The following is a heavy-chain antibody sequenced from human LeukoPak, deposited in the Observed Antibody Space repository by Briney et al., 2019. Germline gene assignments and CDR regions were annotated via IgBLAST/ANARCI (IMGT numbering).Heavy chain of an antibody. Sequence: GSLRLSCVPSTFSLSIYWIGWVSPAHGRGLGWVSPINSDGSSTSYADSVKGRFTISRDNAKNTLYLQMNSLRAEDSAVYYCVSSYCSGGSCYSASGSWGQGTLVTVSS. CDR3: VSSYCSGGSCYSASGS. V-gene: IGHV3-74*01. J-gene: IGHJ5*02. D-gene: IGHD2-15*01. CDR1: TFSLSIYW. CDR2: INSDGSST.